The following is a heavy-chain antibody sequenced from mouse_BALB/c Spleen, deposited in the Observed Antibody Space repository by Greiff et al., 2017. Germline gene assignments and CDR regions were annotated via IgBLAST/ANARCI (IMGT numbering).Heavy chain of an antibody. CDR3: ASLLRLRAY. Sequence: DVHLVESGGGLVKPGGSLKLSCAASGFTFSSYAMSWVRQTPEKRLEWVATISSGGSYTYYPDSVKGRFTISRDNAKNTLYLQMSSLRSEDTAMYYCASLLRLRAYWGQGTLVTVSA. D-gene: IGHD1-2*01. CDR2: ISSGGSYT. CDR1: GFTFSSYA. V-gene: IGHV5-9-3*01. J-gene: IGHJ3*01.